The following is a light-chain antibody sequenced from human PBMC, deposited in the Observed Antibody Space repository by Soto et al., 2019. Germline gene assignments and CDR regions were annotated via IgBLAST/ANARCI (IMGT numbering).Light chain of an antibody. CDR3: QQYNNWS. CDR1: ESVSTN. Sequence: EIVMTQSPATLSLSPGERATLSCRASESVSTNLAWYQQKAGQAPRLLIYAASTRATGIPARFSGSGSGTEFTLTISSLQSEDFAVYYCQQYNNWSFGQGTRLEI. J-gene: IGKJ5*01. V-gene: IGKV3-15*01. CDR2: AAS.